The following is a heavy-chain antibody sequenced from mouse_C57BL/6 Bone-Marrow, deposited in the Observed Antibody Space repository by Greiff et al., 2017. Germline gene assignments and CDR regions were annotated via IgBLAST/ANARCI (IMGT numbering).Heavy chain of an antibody. Sequence: EVKLMESGPGLVKPSQSLSLTCSVTGYSITSGYYWNWIRQFPGNKLEWMGYISYDGSNNYNPSLKNRISITRDTSKNQFFLKLNSVTTEDTATYYCARGDLDYFDYWGQGTTLTVSS. V-gene: IGHV3-6*01. CDR2: ISYDGSN. CDR1: GYSITSGYY. CDR3: ARGDLDYFDY. J-gene: IGHJ2*01.